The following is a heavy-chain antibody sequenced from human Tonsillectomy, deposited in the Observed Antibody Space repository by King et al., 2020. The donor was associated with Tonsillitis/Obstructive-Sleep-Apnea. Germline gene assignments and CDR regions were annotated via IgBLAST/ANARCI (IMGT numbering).Heavy chain of an antibody. D-gene: IGHD3/OR15-3a*01. CDR1: GFIVSDNY. J-gene: IGHJ3*02. V-gene: IGHV3-53*01. CDR3: AKDLGLELGLGLDAFDI. Sequence: DVQLVESGGGLIQPGESLRLSCAASGFIVSDNYMNWVRQAPGKGLEWISSIYTTGATYYADSVKGRFTISRDNSKNKVLLKMNSLRVEDTAIYYCAKDLGLELGLGLDAFDIWGQGTMVTVSS. CDR2: IYTTGAT.